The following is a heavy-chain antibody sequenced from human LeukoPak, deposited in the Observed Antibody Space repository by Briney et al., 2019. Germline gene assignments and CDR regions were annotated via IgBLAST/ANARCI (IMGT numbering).Heavy chain of an antibody. CDR2: IYSGGST. Sequence: PGGSLRLSCAAPGFTVSSNYMSWVRQAPGKGLEWVSVIYSGGSTYYADSVKGRFTISRDNSKNTLYLQMNSLRAEDTAVYYCAATYYDFWSGYPYFDYWGQGTLVTVSS. CDR3: AATYYDFWSGYPYFDY. D-gene: IGHD3-3*01. V-gene: IGHV3-66*02. CDR1: GFTVSSNY. J-gene: IGHJ4*02.